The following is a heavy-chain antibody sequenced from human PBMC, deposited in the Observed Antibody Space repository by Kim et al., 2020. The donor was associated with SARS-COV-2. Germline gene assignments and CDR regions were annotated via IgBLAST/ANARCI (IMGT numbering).Heavy chain of an antibody. CDR1: GFTFSSYA. Sequence: GVSLRLSCAASGFTFSSYAMSWVRQAPGKGLEWVSAISGSGGSTYYADSVKGRFTISRDNSKNTLYLQMNSLRAEDTAVYYCARGYYDSSGYLPSWGQGTLVTVSS. CDR3: ARGYYDSSGYLPS. V-gene: IGHV3-23*01. J-gene: IGHJ4*02. D-gene: IGHD3-22*01. CDR2: ISGSGGST.